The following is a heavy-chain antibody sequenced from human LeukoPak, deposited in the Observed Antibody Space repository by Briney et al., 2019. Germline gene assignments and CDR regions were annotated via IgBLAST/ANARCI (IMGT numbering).Heavy chain of an antibody. CDR1: GHTFTSYY. J-gene: IGHJ3*02. CDR3: ARDGAYCSSTSCYTVDAFDI. CDR2: INPSGGST. V-gene: IGHV1-46*03. Sequence: GASVKVSCKASGHTFTSYYMHWVRQAPGQGLEWMGIINPSGGSTSYAQKFQGRATMTRDTSTSTVYMELSSLRSEDTAVYYCARDGAYCSSTSCYTVDAFDIWGQGTMVTVSS. D-gene: IGHD2-2*02.